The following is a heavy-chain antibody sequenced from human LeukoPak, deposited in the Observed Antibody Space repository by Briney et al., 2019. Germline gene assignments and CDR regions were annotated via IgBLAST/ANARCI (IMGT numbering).Heavy chain of an antibody. CDR3: ARGGDLACGGDCPSFDY. CDR1: GYTFTSYY. D-gene: IGHD2-21*02. J-gene: IGHJ4*02. CDR2: INPSGGST. Sequence: ASVKVSCKASGYTFTSYYMHWVRQAPGQGLEWMGIINPSGGSTSYAQKFQGRVTMTRDMSTSTVHMELSSLRSEDTAVYYCARGGDLACGGDCPSFDYWGQGTLVTVSS. V-gene: IGHV1-46*01.